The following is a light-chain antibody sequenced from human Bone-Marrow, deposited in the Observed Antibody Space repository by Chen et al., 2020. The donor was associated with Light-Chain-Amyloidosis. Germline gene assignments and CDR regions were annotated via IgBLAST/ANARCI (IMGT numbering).Light chain of an antibody. J-gene: IGLJ2*01. CDR1: SSDVGGYNY. V-gene: IGLV2-14*01. CDR3: SSYTSSSTLVV. Sequence: QSALTQPASLSRSPGQSITISCTGTSSDVGGYNYVSWYQQHPGKAPKLMIYDVSNRPSGVSNRFSGSKSGNTASLTISGLQAEDEADYYCSSYTSSSTLVVFGGGTKLTVL. CDR2: DVS.